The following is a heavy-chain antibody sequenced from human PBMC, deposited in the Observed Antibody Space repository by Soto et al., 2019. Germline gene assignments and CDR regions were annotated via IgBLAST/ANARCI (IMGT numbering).Heavy chain of an antibody. Sequence: GGSLRLSCAASGCRVSNNYMSWVRQAPGKGLEWVSAINSGGNTNYADSVKGRFTISRDNAKNSLYLQMNSLRAEDTAVYYCARASSTTHGDHCGQGTLVTVSS. J-gene: IGHJ4*02. CDR2: INSGGNT. D-gene: IGHD2-2*01. CDR1: GCRVSNNY. CDR3: ARASSTTHGDH. V-gene: IGHV3-53*01.